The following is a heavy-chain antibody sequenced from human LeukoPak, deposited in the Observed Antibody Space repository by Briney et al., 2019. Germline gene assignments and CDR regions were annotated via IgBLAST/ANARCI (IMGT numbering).Heavy chain of an antibody. Sequence: GGSLRLSCVASGFTFSSYGMNWVRQAPGKGLEWVAEISGSGGRTYSADSVKGRFTFSRDNSKNTLYLEMNSLRVEDTAVYYCAKGDFWSGPSAFHTWGQGTMVIVSS. J-gene: IGHJ3*02. D-gene: IGHD3-3*01. CDR1: GFTFSSYG. CDR2: ISGSGGRT. CDR3: AKGDFWSGPSAFHT. V-gene: IGHV3-23*01.